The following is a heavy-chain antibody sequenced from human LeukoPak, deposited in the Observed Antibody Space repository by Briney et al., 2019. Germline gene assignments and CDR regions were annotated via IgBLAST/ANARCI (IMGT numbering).Heavy chain of an antibody. CDR2: ISGSGGST. CDR1: GFTFINYA. J-gene: IGHJ4*02. V-gene: IGHV3-23*01. Sequence: GGSLRLSCAASGFTFINYAMSWVRQAPGKGLEWVSAISGSGGSTYYADSVKGRFTISRDNSKNTLYLQMNSLKTEDTAVYYCTTDGPYSYGNYWGQGTLVTVSS. CDR3: TTDGPYSYGNY. D-gene: IGHD5-18*01.